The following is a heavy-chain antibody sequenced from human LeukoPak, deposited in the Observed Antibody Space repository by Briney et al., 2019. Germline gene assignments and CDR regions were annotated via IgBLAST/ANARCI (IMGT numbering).Heavy chain of an antibody. CDR2: IYYRGST. D-gene: IGHD5-12*01. CDR1: GGSISSGDYY. V-gene: IGHV4-30-4*01. Sequence: PSQTLSLTCTVSGGSISSGDYYWSWIRQPPGKGLEWIGFIYYRGSTNYNPSLESRVTISIDTSKNRFSLKLSSVTAADTAVYYCARDRYSGYDGFGAFDIWGQGTMVTVSS. J-gene: IGHJ3*02. CDR3: ARDRYSGYDGFGAFDI.